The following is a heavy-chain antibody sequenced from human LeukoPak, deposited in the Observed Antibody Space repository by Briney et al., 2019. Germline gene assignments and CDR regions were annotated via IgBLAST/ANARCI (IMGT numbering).Heavy chain of an antibody. CDR3: AKDLGRYRNNFFDY. J-gene: IGHJ4*02. V-gene: IGHV3-23*01. CDR2: ISGSGGGT. CDR1: GFTFSSIA. D-gene: IGHD1-26*01. Sequence: GRSLRLSCAASGFTFSSIAMSWVRQAPDKGLEWVSTISGSGGGTYYADSVKGRFTIARDDSKNTLYLQMNSLRADDTAVYYCAKDLGRYRNNFFDYWGQGNLVTVSS.